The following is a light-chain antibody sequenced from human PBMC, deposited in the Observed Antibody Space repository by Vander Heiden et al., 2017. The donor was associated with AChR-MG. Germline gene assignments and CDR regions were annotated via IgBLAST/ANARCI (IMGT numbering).Light chain of an antibody. J-gene: IGLJ1*01. Sequence: SVLTQSPSVSGAPGQLVTLSCTWSSSTIGAGYDVHWYQHLPGAAPTLLIFGDDRRPSGVPDRFSGSKSGTSASLAITGLQAEDEADDYCQSYDSSLSGCVFGTGTKVTV. CDR3: QSYDSSLSGCV. V-gene: IGLV1-40*01. CDR1: SSTIGAGYD. CDR2: GDD.